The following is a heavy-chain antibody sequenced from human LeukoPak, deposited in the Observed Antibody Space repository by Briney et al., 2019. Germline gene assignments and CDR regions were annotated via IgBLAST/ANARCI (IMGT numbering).Heavy chain of an antibody. V-gene: IGHV4-34*01. Sequence: SETLSLTCGVYGGSLSGYCWSWIRQPPGKGLEWIGEINHIGSTNYNPSLKSRVTISVDTSKNQFSLKLSSVTTADTAVYYCARSEHYYDSSLFDPWGQGTLVTVSS. J-gene: IGHJ5*02. CDR2: INHIGST. D-gene: IGHD3-22*01. CDR3: ARSEHYYDSSLFDP. CDR1: GGSLSGYC.